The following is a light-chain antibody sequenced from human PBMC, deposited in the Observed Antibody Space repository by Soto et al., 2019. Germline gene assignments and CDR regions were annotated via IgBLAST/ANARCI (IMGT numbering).Light chain of an antibody. CDR2: EVT. Sequence: QSALTQPASVSGSPGQSITISCTGSSNTIGGYNVVSWYQQHPGKAPRLMIYEVTKRPSGVPDRFSGSKSGNTASLTVSGLQAEDEADYFCSSYAGSNNVVFGGGTKLTVL. V-gene: IGLV2-8*01. CDR1: SNTIGGYNV. J-gene: IGLJ3*02. CDR3: SSYAGSNNVV.